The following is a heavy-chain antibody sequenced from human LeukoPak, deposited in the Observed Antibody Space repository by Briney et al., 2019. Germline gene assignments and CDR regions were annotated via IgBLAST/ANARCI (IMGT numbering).Heavy chain of an antibody. V-gene: IGHV1-18*04. Sequence: GASVKVSCKASGYTFTSYGISWVRQAPGQGLEWMGWISAYNGNTNYAQKLQGRVTMTTDTSTSTAYMELRSLTSDDTAVYYCARDPSRYFDNNWFDPWGQGTLVTVSS. D-gene: IGHD3-9*01. CDR2: ISAYNGNT. CDR3: ARDPSRYFDNNWFDP. J-gene: IGHJ5*02. CDR1: GYTFTSYG.